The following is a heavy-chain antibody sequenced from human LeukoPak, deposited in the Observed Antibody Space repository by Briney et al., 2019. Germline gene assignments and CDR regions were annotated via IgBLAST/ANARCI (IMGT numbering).Heavy chain of an antibody. CDR3: ARGNYDFWSGTTNYYFDY. Sequence: PSETLSLTCAVYGGSFSGYYWSWIRQPPGKGLEWIGEINHSGSTNYNPSLKSRVTISVDTSKKQFALKLSSVTAADTAVYYCARGNYDFWSGTTNYYFDYWGQGTLVTVSS. J-gene: IGHJ4*02. D-gene: IGHD3-3*01. CDR2: INHSGST. V-gene: IGHV4-34*09. CDR1: GGSFSGYY.